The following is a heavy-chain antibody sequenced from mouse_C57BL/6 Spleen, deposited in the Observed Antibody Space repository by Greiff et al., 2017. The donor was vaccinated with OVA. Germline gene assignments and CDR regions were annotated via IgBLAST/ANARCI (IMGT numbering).Heavy chain of an antibody. CDR1: GYTFTSYW. Sequence: QVQLKQPGAELVMPGASVKLSCKASGYTFTSYWMHWVKQRPGQGLEWIGEIDPSDSYTNYNQKFKGKSTLTVDKSSSTAYMQLSSLTSEDSAVYYCARKDYYGSRGFAYWGQGTLVTVSA. CDR2: IDPSDSYT. CDR3: ARKDYYGSRGFAY. J-gene: IGHJ3*01. V-gene: IGHV1-69*01. D-gene: IGHD1-1*01.